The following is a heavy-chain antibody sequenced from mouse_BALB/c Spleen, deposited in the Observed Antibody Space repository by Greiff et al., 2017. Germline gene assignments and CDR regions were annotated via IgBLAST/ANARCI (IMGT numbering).Heavy chain of an antibody. CDR1: GFSLTGYG. Sequence: VKLVESGPGLVAPSQSLSITCTVSGFSLTGYGVNWVRQPPGKGLEWLGMIWGDGSTDYNSALKSRLSISKDNSKSQVFLKMNSLQTDDTARYYCAREGDIYGNYYAMDYWGQGTSVTVSS. V-gene: IGHV2-6-7*01. J-gene: IGHJ4*01. CDR2: IWGDGST. D-gene: IGHD2-1*01. CDR3: AREGDIYGNYYAMDY.